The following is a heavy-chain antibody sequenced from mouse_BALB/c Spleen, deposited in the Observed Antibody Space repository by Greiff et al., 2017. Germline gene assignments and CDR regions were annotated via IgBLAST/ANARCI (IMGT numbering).Heavy chain of an antibody. D-gene: IGHD2-1*01. Sequence: QVQLQQPGAELVKPGASVKMSCKASGYTFTSYNMHWVKQTPGQGLEWIGAIYPGNGDTSYNQKFKGKATLTADKSSSTAYMQLSSLTSEDSAVYYCARDGNYDAMDYWGQGTSVTVSS. CDR2: IYPGNGDT. V-gene: IGHV1-12*01. CDR3: ARDGNYDAMDY. J-gene: IGHJ4*01. CDR1: GYTFTSYN.